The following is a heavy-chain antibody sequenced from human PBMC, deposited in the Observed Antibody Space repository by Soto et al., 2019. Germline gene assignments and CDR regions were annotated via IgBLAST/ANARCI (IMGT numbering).Heavy chain of an antibody. CDR1: GYTLTELS. CDR3: ATTPADTAMVAQYYYYYYGMDV. V-gene: IGHV1-24*01. D-gene: IGHD5-18*01. J-gene: IGHJ6*02. CDR2: FDPEDGET. Sequence: GASVKVSCXVSGYTLTELSMHWVRQAPGKGLEWMGGFDPEDGETIYAQKFQGRVTMTEDTSTDTAYMELSSLRSEDTAVYYCATTPADTAMVAQYYYYYYGMDVWGQGTTVTVSS.